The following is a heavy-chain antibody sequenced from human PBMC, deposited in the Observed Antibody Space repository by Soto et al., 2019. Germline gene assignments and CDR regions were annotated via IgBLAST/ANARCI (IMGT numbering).Heavy chain of an antibody. CDR1: GYSFITSYH. J-gene: IGHJ3*02. V-gene: IGHV1-46*01. D-gene: IGHD5-12*01. CDR2: INPTGSMT. Sequence: GASVKVSCKASGYSFITSYHMHWVRQAPGQGLEWMGIINPTGSMTSYSQKFQGRLTMTRDTSTATDYMELSNLTSEDTALYFCARDTGYDHDAFDIRGQGTMVTVS. CDR3: ARDTGYDHDAFDI.